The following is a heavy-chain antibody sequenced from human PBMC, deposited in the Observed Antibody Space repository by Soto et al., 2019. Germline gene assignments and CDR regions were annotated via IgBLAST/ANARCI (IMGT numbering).Heavy chain of an antibody. V-gene: IGHV3-48*01. CDR3: ARSFVDIVATRAFDI. D-gene: IGHD5-12*01. CDR1: GFTFSSYS. CDR2: ISSSSSTI. Sequence: GGSLRLSCAASGFTFSSYSMNWVRQAPGKRLEKVSYISSSSSTIYYADSVKDRFTISRDNAKNSLYLQMNSLRAEYTAVYYCARSFVDIVATRAFDIWGQGTMVTVSS. J-gene: IGHJ3*02.